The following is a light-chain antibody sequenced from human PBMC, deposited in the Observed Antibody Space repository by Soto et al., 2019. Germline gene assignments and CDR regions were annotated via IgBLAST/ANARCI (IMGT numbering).Light chain of an antibody. V-gene: IGKV1-39*01. J-gene: IGKJ1*01. Sequence: DLQRTQSPSCLSASLGDRATITDRGSQRIITYLNWYQQKPGKPPHLLIYSSSTLQSGVPSRFSGSGSGTDFTLTISRLQPEDFATYYCQQSFSPRWTFGQGT. CDR1: QRIITY. CDR2: SSS. CDR3: QQSFSPRWT.